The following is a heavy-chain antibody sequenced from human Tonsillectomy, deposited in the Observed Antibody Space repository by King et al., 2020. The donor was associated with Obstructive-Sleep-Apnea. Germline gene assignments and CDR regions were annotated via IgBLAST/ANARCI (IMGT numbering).Heavy chain of an antibody. V-gene: IGHV4-59*01. D-gene: IGHD4-17*01. CDR3: ASSDYSHYAFDI. Sequence: VQLQESGPGLVKPSETLSLTCTVSGGSLSSFYWSWVRQPPGKGLEWIGYIYYSGSTNNNPSLKSRVTISIDTSKNQFSLNLNSVTAADTAVYYCASSDYSHYAFDIWGQGTMVTVSS. CDR2: IYYSGST. CDR1: GGSLSSFY. J-gene: IGHJ3*02.